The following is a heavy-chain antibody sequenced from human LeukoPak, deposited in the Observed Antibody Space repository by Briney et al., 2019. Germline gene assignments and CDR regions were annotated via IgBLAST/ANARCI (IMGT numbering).Heavy chain of an antibody. J-gene: IGHJ4*02. CDR2: IYPGDSNT. CDR1: GYSFSNEW. Sequence: GESLKISCKASGYSFSNEWIGWVRQVPGKGLEWMGIIYPGDSNTRYSPSFQGQVTISADKSISTAYLQWSSLKASDTAMYYCARRYCSGGTCYYFDSWGQGTLVTVST. V-gene: IGHV5-51*01. D-gene: IGHD2-15*01. CDR3: ARRYCSGGTCYYFDS.